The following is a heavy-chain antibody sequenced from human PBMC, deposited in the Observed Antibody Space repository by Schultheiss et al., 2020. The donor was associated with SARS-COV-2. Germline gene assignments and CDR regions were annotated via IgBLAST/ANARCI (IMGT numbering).Heavy chain of an antibody. CDR1: GFTFTGYY. V-gene: IGHV1-18*04. CDR3: ARAQGRYSAYGMDV. CDR2: ISTYNGNT. J-gene: IGHJ6*02. D-gene: IGHD5-12*01. Sequence: ASVKVSCKASGFTFTGYYIHWVRQAPGQGLEWMGWISTYNGNTNYAQKLQGRVTMTTDTSTSTAYMELRSLRSDDTAVYYCARAQGRYSAYGMDVWGQGTTVTGSS.